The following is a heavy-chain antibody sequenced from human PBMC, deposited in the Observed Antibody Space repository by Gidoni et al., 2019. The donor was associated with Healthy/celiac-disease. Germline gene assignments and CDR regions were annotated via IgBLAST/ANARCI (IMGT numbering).Heavy chain of an antibody. D-gene: IGHD6-13*01. V-gene: IGHV1-2*02. CDR2: INPNSGGT. CDR3: AREQDSSTFDY. CDR1: GYTFTGYY. Sequence: VQLVQSGAEVKKPGASVKGPCEASGYTFTGYYMHWVRQAPGQGREWMGWINPNSGGTNYAQKFQGTVTMTRDASISTAYMELSRLRSDDTAVYYCAREQDSSTFDYWGQGTLVTVSS. J-gene: IGHJ4*02.